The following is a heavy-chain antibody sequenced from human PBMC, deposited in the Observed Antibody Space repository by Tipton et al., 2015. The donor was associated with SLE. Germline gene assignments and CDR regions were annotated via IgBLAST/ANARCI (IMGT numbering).Heavy chain of an antibody. J-gene: IGHJ4*02. CDR3: TRHQDYGDYEEYYFDY. D-gene: IGHD4-17*01. CDR2: TRSKANSYAT. CDR1: GFTFSASA. V-gene: IGHV3-73*01. Sequence: GSLRLSCAASGFTFSASAIHWVRQASGKGLEWVGRTRSKANSYATAYAASVKGRFTISRDDSKNTAYLQMNSLKTEDTAVYYCTRHQDYGDYEEYYFDYWGQGTLVTVSS.